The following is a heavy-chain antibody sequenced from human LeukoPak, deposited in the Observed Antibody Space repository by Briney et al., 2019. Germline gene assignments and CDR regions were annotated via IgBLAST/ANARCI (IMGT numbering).Heavy chain of an antibody. V-gene: IGHV1-18*01. Sequence: ASVKVSCKASGYTFTSYGISWVRQAPGQGLEWMGWISAYNGNTNYAQKLQGRVTMTTDTSTSTAYMELRSLRSDDTAVYYCARDTPPEYSSSSLLVSGMDVWGQGTTVTVSS. D-gene: IGHD6-6*01. CDR1: GYTFTSYG. CDR2: ISAYNGNT. CDR3: ARDTPPEYSSSSLLVSGMDV. J-gene: IGHJ6*02.